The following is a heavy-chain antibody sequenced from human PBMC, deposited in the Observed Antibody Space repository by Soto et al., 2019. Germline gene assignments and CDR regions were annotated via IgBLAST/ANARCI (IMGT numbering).Heavy chain of an antibody. D-gene: IGHD7-27*01. J-gene: IGHJ4*02. Sequence: GGSLMLSCAASAFIFSSFGMHWVRQAPGKGLEWVSNIWYDGSNTYYVDSVKGRFTISRDNSRNTLYLQMNSLRAEDTAVYHCVRDLLGSGGHFDYWGQGTLVTVSS. CDR2: IWYDGSNT. CDR1: AFIFSSFG. CDR3: VRDLLGSGGHFDY. V-gene: IGHV3-33*01.